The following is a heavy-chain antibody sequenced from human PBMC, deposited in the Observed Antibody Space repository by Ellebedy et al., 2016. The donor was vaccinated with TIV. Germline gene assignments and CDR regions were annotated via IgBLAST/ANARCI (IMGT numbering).Heavy chain of an antibody. J-gene: IGHJ6*02. CDR3: ARSPSYSSGWYPDLEEYYYYGMDV. CDR1: GGSLISSSYY. V-gene: IGHV4-61*01. CDR2: IFYSGST. D-gene: IGHD6-19*01. Sequence: MPSETLSLTCTVSGGSLISSSYYWNWIRQPPGKGLEWFAYIFYSGSTNYNSSLQSRVTISLDTSKNQFSLMLSSVTAADTAVYYCARSPSYSSGWYPDLEEYYYYGMDVWGQGTTVTVSS.